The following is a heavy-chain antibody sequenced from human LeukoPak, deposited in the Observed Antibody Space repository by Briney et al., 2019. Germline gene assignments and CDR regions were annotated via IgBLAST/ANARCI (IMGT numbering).Heavy chain of an antibody. CDR1: GFTFSSYA. CDR3: ARENDRRAFDI. V-gene: IGHV3-30-3*01. J-gene: IGHJ3*02. D-gene: IGHD1-1*01. CDR2: ISYDGSNK. Sequence: HTGGSLRLSCAASGFTFSSYAMHWVRQAPGKGLEWVAVISYDGSNKYYADSVKGRFTISRDNSKNTLYLQMNSLRAEDTAVYYCARENDRRAFDIWGQGTMVTVSS.